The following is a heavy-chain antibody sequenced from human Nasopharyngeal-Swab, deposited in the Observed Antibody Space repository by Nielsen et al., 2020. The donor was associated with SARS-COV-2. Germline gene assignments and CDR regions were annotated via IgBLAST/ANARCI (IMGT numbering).Heavy chain of an antibody. CDR2: IYYSGST. V-gene: IGHV4-39*07. CDR1: GGSISGSSYY. Sequence: SETLSLTCTVSGGSISGSSYYWGWIRQPPGKGLEWIGSIYYSGSTYYNPSLKSRVTISVDTSKNQFSLKLSSVTAADTAVYYCAKTPIITMIVVVIEHWYFDLWGRGTLVTVSS. CDR3: AKTPIITMIVVVIEHWYFDL. D-gene: IGHD3-22*01. J-gene: IGHJ2*01.